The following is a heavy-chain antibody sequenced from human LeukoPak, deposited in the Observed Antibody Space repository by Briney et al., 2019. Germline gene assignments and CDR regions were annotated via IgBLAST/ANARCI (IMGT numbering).Heavy chain of an antibody. J-gene: IGHJ5*02. D-gene: IGHD6-19*01. CDR1: GYSFTSYW. V-gene: IGHV5-51*01. CDR3: ARREIGSGWYNWFDP. Sequence: GESLKISCKGSGYSFTSYWIGWVRQMPGEGLEWIGSIYPGDSDTRYSPSFQGQVTMSSDKSITTAYLQWSSLKASDTAMYYCARREIGSGWYNWFDPWGQGTLVTVSS. CDR2: IYPGDSDT.